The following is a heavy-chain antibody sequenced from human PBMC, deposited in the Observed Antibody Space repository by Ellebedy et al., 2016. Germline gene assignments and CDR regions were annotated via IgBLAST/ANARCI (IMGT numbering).Heavy chain of an antibody. CDR1: GFSFSNYA. V-gene: IGHV4-34*08. D-gene: IGHD3-10*01. J-gene: IGHJ6*02. CDR2: INYSGST. CDR3: AGSWEWFEAYYYGMDV. Sequence: GSLRLXXAASGFSFSNYAMSWVRQPPGKGLEWIGEINYSGSTNYNPSLKSRVTISVDRSKNQFSLMLSSVTAADTAVYYCAGSWEWFEAYYYGMDVWGQGTTVTVSS.